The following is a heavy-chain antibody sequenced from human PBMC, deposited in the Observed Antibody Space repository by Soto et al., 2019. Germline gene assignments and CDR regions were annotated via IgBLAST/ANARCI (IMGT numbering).Heavy chain of an antibody. V-gene: IGHV4-39*01. Sequence: SETLSLTCTVSGGSISSSSYYWGWIRQPPGKGLEWIGSIYYSGSTYYNPSLKSRVTISVDTSKNQFSLKLSSVTAADTAVYYCASQFRYDWNPNWFDPWGQGTLVTVSS. CDR3: ASQFRYDWNPNWFDP. CDR2: IYYSGST. D-gene: IGHD1-1*01. CDR1: GGSISSSSYY. J-gene: IGHJ5*02.